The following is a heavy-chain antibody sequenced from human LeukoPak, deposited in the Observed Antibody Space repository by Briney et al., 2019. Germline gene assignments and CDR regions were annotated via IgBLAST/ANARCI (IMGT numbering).Heavy chain of an antibody. CDR3: AKDSDLWSGHPYYFDY. Sequence: GGSLRLSCAASGFTFSSYGMHWVRQAPGKGLEWVAFIRYDGSNKYYADSVKGRFTISRDNSKNTLYLQMNSLRAEDTAVYYCAKDSDLWSGHPYYFDYWGQGTLVTVSS. D-gene: IGHD3-3*01. V-gene: IGHV3-30*02. J-gene: IGHJ4*02. CDR2: IRYDGSNK. CDR1: GFTFSSYG.